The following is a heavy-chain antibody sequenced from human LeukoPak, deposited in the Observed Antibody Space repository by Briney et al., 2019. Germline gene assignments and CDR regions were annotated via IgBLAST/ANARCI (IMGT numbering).Heavy chain of an antibody. CDR1: GGSISSYY. Sequence: SETLSLTCTVSGGSISSYYWSWIRQPPGKGLEWIGYIYYSGSTNYNPSLKSRATISVDTSKNQFSLKLSSVTAADTAVYYCARQGFWSGYIPDWYFDLWGRGTLVTVSS. V-gene: IGHV4-59*01. CDR3: ARQGFWSGYIPDWYFDL. J-gene: IGHJ2*01. D-gene: IGHD3-3*01. CDR2: IYYSGST.